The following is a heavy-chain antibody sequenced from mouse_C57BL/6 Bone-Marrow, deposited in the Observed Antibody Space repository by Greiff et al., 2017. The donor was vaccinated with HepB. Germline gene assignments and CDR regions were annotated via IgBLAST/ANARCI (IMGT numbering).Heavy chain of an antibody. V-gene: IGHV1-69*01. D-gene: IGHD1-1*01. CDR1: GYTFTSYW. CDR3: AREGDLLLRFPRAWFAY. J-gene: IGHJ3*01. Sequence: QVQLQQPGAELVMPGASVKLSCKASGYTFTSYWMHWVKQRPGQGLEWIGEIDPSDSYTNYHQKFKGKSTLTVDKSSSTAYMQLSSLTSEDSAVYDWAREGDLLLRFPRAWFAYWGQGTLVTVSA. CDR2: IDPSDSYT.